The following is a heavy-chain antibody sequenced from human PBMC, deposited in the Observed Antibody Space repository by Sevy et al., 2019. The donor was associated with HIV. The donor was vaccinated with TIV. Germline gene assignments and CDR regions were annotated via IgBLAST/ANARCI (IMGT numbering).Heavy chain of an antibody. V-gene: IGHV1-18*01. J-gene: IGHJ4*02. CDR3: ARENANWGFRREADY. CDR2: ISAYNGNT. Sequence: ASVKVSCKASGYTFTSYGISWVRQAPGQGLEWMGWISAYNGNTNYAQKLQGRVTMTTDTSTSTAYMELRSLRSDDTAVYHCARENANWGFRREADYWGQGTLVTVSS. D-gene: IGHD7-27*01. CDR1: GYTFTSYG.